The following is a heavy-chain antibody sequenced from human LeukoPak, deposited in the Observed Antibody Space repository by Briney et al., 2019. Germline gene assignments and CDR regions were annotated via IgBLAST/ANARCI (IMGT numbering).Heavy chain of an antibody. Sequence: GGSLRLSCAVSGFTFSSYWMSWVRQAPGKGLEWVANIKQDGSEKYYVDSVKGRFTISRDNAKNSLYLQMNSLRAEDTAVYYCTRDFDFSSAIWGQGTLVTVSS. D-gene: IGHD3-3*01. V-gene: IGHV3-7*01. CDR2: IKQDGSEK. CDR3: TRDFDFSSAI. J-gene: IGHJ4*02. CDR1: GFTFSSYW.